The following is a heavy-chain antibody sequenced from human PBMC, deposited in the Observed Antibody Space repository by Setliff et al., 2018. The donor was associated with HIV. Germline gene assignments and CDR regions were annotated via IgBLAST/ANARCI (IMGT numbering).Heavy chain of an antibody. CDR2: MYYSGHT. Sequence: SETLSLTCTVSGGSISTNNYYWGWIRQPPGKGLEWIASMYYSGHTNYSPPLESRVTISVDESKNQFSLKLSSVTAEDTAVYCCARVRLFSSALDYWGQGTLVTVSS. CDR3: ARVRLFSSALDY. V-gene: IGHV4-39*07. CDR1: GGSISTNNYY. J-gene: IGHJ4*02. D-gene: IGHD2-2*01.